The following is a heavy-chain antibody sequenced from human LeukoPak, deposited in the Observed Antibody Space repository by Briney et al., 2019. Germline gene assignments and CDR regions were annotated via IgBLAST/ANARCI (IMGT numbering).Heavy chain of an antibody. J-gene: IGHJ2*01. CDR1: GFTFSYYG. D-gene: IGHD3-3*02. V-gene: IGHV3-53*01. Sequence: GGSLRLSCAASGFTFSYYGMNWVRQAPGKGLEWVSIIYSGGTTYYADSVKGRFTISRDTSKNTLSLQMNSLRAEDTAVYFCARVGDHFHWNLDLWGRGTLVTVSS. CDR2: IYSGGTT. CDR3: ARVGDHFHWNLDL.